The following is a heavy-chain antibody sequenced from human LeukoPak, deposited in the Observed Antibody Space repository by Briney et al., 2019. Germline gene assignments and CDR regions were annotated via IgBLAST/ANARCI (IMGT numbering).Heavy chain of an antibody. CDR1: GFTFSSYA. CDR2: ISYDGNTK. CDR3: ARRLRGDRLDY. D-gene: IGHD2-21*02. J-gene: IGHJ4*02. Sequence: PGRSLRLSCATSGFTFSSYAMHWVRQAPDKGLEWVAVISYDGNTKYYVDSVKGRFTISRDNSKNTLYLQMNSLRAEDTAVYYCARRLRGDRLDYWGQGTLVTVSS. V-gene: IGHV3-30*04.